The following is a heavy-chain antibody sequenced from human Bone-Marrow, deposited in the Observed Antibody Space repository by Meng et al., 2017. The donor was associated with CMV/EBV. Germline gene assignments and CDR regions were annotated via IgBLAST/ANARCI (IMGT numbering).Heavy chain of an antibody. D-gene: IGHD2-2*01. Sequence: GGSLRLSCKGSGYSFTSYWIGWVRQMPGKGLEWMGIIYPGDSDTRYSPSFKGQVTISADKSNSTAYLQWSSLKAADTAMYYCARDPYQLPYPFDYWGQGTLVTVSS. CDR2: IYPGDSDT. J-gene: IGHJ4*02. V-gene: IGHV5-51*01. CDR1: GYSFTSYW. CDR3: ARDPYQLPYPFDY.